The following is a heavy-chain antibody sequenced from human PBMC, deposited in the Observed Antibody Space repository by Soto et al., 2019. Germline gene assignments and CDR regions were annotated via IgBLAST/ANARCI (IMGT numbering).Heavy chain of an antibody. CDR2: ISSNGGST. Sequence: PGGSLRLSCSASGFTFSSYAMHWVRQAPGKGLEYVSAISSNGGSTYYADSVKGRFTISRDNSKNTLYLQMSSLRAEDTAVYYCVKVGSSSSYYYYYGMDVWGQGTTVTVSS. CDR1: GFTFSSYA. CDR3: VKVGSSSSYYYYYGMDV. J-gene: IGHJ6*02. V-gene: IGHV3-64D*06. D-gene: IGHD6-6*01.